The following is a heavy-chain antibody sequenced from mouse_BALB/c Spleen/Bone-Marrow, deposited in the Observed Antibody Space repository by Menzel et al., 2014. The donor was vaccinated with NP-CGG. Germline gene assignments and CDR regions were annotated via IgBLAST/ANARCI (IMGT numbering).Heavy chain of an antibody. CDR2: ISSGGIYT. V-gene: IGHV5-9-1*01. CDR1: GFTFSSYA. D-gene: IGHD4-1*01. J-gene: IGHJ2*01. CDR3: GCLDGGGTAY. Sequence: EVKVVESGGDLVKPGGSLKLSCAASGFTFSSYAMSWVLQTPETRLEWVATISSGGIYTYYPNTVKGRFTISRDNAKNTRYQQRSRLRSEDTAMYYCGCLDGGGTAYWGQGTTLTVSS.